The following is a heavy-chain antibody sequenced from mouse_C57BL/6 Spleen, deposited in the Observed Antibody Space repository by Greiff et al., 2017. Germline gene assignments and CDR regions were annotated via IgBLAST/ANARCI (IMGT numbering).Heavy chain of an antibody. CDR3: ARGGGPYYFDY. Sequence: DVQLVESGPGMVKPSQSLSLTCTVTGYSITSGYDWHWIRHFPGNKLEWMGYISYSGSTNYNPSLKSRISITHDTSKNHFFLKLNSVTTEDTATYYCARGGGPYYFDYWGQGTTLTVSS. CDR1: GYSITSGYD. CDR2: ISYSGST. V-gene: IGHV3-1*01. J-gene: IGHJ2*01.